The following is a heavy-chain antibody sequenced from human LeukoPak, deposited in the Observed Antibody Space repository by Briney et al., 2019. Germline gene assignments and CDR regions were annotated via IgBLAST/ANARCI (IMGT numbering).Heavy chain of an antibody. V-gene: IGHV1-2*02. J-gene: IGHJ4*02. CDR3: ARDRSSLYGSATFDY. CDR2: INPNSGGT. CDR1: GYTFTGYY. Sequence: ASVKVSCKASGYTFTGYYMHWVRQAPGQGLGWMGWINPNSGGTNYAQKFQGRVTMTRDTSISTAYMELSRLRSDDTAVYYCARDRSSLYGSATFDYWGQGTLVTVSS. D-gene: IGHD3-10*01.